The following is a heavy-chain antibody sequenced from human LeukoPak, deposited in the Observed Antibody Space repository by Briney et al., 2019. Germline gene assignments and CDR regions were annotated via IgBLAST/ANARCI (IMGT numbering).Heavy chain of an antibody. Sequence: ASVKVSCKASGYTFTDYYMHWVRQAPGQGLEWMGSINPNSGGTNYAQKFQARVTMTRDTSISTAYMELSGLRSDDTAVYYCARQQLSPFDYWGQGTLVTVSS. CDR3: ARQQLSPFDY. D-gene: IGHD6-13*01. J-gene: IGHJ4*02. CDR2: INPNSGGT. V-gene: IGHV1-2*02. CDR1: GYTFTDYY.